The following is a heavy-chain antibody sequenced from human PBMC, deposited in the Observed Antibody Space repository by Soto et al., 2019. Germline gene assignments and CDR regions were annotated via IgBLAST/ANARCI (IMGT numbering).Heavy chain of an antibody. CDR1: GYTFTSYG. J-gene: IGHJ4*02. Sequence: VASVKVSCKASGYTFTSYGISWVRQAPGQGLEWMGWISAYNGNTNYAQKLQGRVTMTTDTSTSTAYMELRSLRPDDTAVYYCAREGHDSSGYYYLIDYWGQGTLVTVSS. CDR2: ISAYNGNT. CDR3: AREGHDSSGYYYLIDY. V-gene: IGHV1-18*04. D-gene: IGHD3-22*01.